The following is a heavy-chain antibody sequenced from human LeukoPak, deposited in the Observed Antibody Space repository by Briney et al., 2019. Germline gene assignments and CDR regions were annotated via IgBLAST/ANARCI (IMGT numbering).Heavy chain of an antibody. Sequence: SEKVSCKASGGTFSSYAISWVRQAPGQGLEWMGRIIPIFGTANYAQKFQGRVTITTDESTSTAYMELSSLRSEDTAVYYCASAYGDYVSYFDYWGQGTLVTVSS. CDR1: GGTFSSYA. V-gene: IGHV1-69*05. J-gene: IGHJ4*02. D-gene: IGHD4-17*01. CDR3: ASAYGDYVSYFDY. CDR2: IIPIFGTA.